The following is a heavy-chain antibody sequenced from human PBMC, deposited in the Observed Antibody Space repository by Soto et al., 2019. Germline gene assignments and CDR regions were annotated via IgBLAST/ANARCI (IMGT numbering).Heavy chain of an antibody. CDR1: GFTFSNYG. Sequence: QVQLVESGGGVVQPGRSLRLSCAASGFTFSNYGMHWVRQAPGKGLEWVAVISNDGSNKYYADSVKGRFTISTDNSKSTLYLQMNSLRAEDTTVYYCTKGEYYDDSKRGWYFDLWGRGTLVTVSS. D-gene: IGHD3-22*01. V-gene: IGHV3-30*18. CDR2: ISNDGSNK. CDR3: TKGEYYDDSKRGWYFDL. J-gene: IGHJ2*01.